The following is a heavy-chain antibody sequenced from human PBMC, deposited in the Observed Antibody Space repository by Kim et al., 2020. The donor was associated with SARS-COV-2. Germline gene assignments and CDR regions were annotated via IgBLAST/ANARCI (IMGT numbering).Heavy chain of an antibody. Sequence: YVDSVTGRFSISRDNAKNSLYLQMNSLSAEDTAVYYCAREVPGRGGMDVWGQGTTVTVSS. CDR3: AREVPGRGGMDV. D-gene: IGHD3-10*01. V-gene: IGHV3-7*04. J-gene: IGHJ6*02.